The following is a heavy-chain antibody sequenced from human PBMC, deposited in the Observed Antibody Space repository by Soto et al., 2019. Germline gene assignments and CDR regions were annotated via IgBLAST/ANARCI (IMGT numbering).Heavy chain of an antibody. D-gene: IGHD5-18*01. Sequence: GASVKVSCKASGYTFTGYYMHWVRQAPGQGLEWMGWINPNSGGTNYAQKFQGRVTMTRDTSISTAYTELSRLRSDDTAVHYCARDIYSYGYNGMDVWGQGTTVTVSS. J-gene: IGHJ6*02. CDR2: INPNSGGT. CDR1: GYTFTGYY. CDR3: ARDIYSYGYNGMDV. V-gene: IGHV1-2*02.